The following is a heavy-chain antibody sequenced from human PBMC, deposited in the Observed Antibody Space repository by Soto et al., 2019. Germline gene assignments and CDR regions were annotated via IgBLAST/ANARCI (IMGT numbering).Heavy chain of an antibody. CDR1: GFTFSSYS. Sequence: EVQLVESGGGLVKPGGSLRLSCAASGFTFSSYSMNWVRQAPGKGLEWVSSISSSSSYIYYADSVKGRFTISRDNAKNPLYLQMNSLRAEDTAVYYCARDVGLRFSFDWGQGTLVTVSS. D-gene: IGHD5-12*01. CDR2: ISSSSSYI. J-gene: IGHJ4*02. CDR3: ARDVGLRFSFD. V-gene: IGHV3-21*01.